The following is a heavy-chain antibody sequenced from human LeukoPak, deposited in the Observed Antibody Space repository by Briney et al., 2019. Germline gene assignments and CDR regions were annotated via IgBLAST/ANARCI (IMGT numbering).Heavy chain of an antibody. Sequence: GGSLRLSCAASGFTFSGCSMNWVRQAPGKGLEWVSSISTSSTYIYYADSVKGRFTISRDNAKNSLYLQMNSLRAEDTAVYYCARDPPFIIGTTFFDYWGQGTLVTVSS. D-gene: IGHD1-20*01. J-gene: IGHJ4*02. CDR2: ISTSSTYI. CDR3: ARDPPFIIGTTFFDY. V-gene: IGHV3-21*01. CDR1: GFTFSGCS.